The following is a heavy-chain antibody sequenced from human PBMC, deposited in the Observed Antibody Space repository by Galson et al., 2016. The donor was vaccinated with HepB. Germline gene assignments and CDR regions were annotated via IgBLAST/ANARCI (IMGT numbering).Heavy chain of an antibody. J-gene: IGHJ5*02. CDR3: AKVGPLRFVEWFYNWFDP. CDR2: ISGTGITT. D-gene: IGHD3-3*01. Sequence: SLRLSCAASGFTFDKYAMNWVRQAPGKGLQWVSSISGTGITTYYADPVRGRFTVSRDNSKNTLFLQMSNLRADDTAVYYCAKVGPLRFVEWFYNWFDPWGQGTLVTVSS. CDR1: GFTFDKYA. V-gene: IGHV3-23*01.